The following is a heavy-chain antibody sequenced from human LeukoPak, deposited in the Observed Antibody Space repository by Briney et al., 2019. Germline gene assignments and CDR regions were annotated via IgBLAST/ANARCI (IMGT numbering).Heavy chain of an antibody. J-gene: IGHJ3*02. V-gene: IGHV3-33*01. D-gene: IGHD3-3*01. CDR2: IWYDGSNE. CDR3: VRDLDRYDFWSGYWPDAFDT. CDR1: GFTFSSYG. Sequence: GGSLRLSCAASGFTFSSYGMQWVRQAPGKGREGVGVIWYDGSNEYYANSVRGRFIISSDNSRNTLYLQMNSLRVEDSAVYYCVRDLDRYDFWSGYWPDAFDTWGQGTMVTVSS.